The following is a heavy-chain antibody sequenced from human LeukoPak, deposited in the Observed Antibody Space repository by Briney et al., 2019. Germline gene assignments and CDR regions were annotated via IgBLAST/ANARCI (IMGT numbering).Heavy chain of an antibody. Sequence: ASAKVSCKTSGCTFTSYYMHWVRQAPGQGLEWMGIITPSGGSTNYAQKFQGRVTMTRDTSTSTVYMELNSLRSEDTAVYYCAREGIRGVIISRLFDYWGQGTLVTVSS. V-gene: IGHV1-46*01. CDR2: ITPSGGST. D-gene: IGHD3-10*01. CDR1: GCTFTSYY. J-gene: IGHJ4*02. CDR3: AREGIRGVIISRLFDY.